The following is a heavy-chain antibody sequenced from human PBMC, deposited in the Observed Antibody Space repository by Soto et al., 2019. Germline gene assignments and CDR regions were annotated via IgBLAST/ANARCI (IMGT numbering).Heavy chain of an antibody. J-gene: IGHJ6*02. CDR2: IIPIFGTA. D-gene: IGHD2-15*01. V-gene: IGHV1-69*13. CDR3: ASSGVVVVAATRNYYGMDV. CDR1: GGTFSSYA. Sequence: SVKVSCKASGGTFSSYAISWVRQAPGQGLEWMGWIIPIFGTANYAQKFQGRVTITADESTSTAYMELSSLRSEDTAVYYCASSGVVVVAATRNYYGMDVWGQGTTVTVSS.